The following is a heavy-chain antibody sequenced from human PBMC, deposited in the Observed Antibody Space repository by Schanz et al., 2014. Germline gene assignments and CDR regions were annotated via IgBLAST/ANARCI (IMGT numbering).Heavy chain of an antibody. CDR1: GNTLSAYY. D-gene: IGHD3-3*01. CDR3: ARTASHDVWRGYIPHYAFDL. Sequence: QVQLVQSGADVKKPGASVKVSCKASGNTLSAYYIHWIRQAPGQGLEWMGWIDPNSGGTNYAQKFQGRVTMTSDTSITTVDMEVNSLTSDDTAVFYCARTASHDVWRGYIPHYAFDLWGQGTVVSVSS. CDR2: IDPNSGGT. V-gene: IGHV1-2*02. J-gene: IGHJ3*01.